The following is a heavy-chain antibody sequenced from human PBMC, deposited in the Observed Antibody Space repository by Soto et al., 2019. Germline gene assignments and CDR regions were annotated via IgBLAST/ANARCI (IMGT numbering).Heavy chain of an antibody. CDR1: GGSISSSSYY. V-gene: IGHV4-39*01. CDR3: ARHLHGGYYYDSSGYCFDY. CDR2: IYSSGST. D-gene: IGHD3-22*01. Sequence: QLQLQESGPGLVKPSETLSLTCTVSGGSISSSSYYWGWIRQPPGKGLEWIGSIYSSGSTYYNPSLKSRVTISVDTSKNLYFLRLSSVNAAYTAVYYCARHLHGGYYYDSSGYCFDYWGLGSLVTVSS. J-gene: IGHJ4*01.